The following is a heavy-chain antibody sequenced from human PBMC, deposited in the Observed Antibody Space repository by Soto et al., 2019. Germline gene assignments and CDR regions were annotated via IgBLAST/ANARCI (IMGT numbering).Heavy chain of an antibody. V-gene: IGHV3-23*01. CDR2: VSDSGGST. Sequence: EVQLLESGGGLVQPGGSLRLSCAASGFTFSSYAMNWFRQPPGQGLEWVSTVSDSGGSTYYADSVQGRFTISRDNSKNTLFLHMNSLGAEDTAIYYCARTIVGGVVHAFDFWGQGTLVTVSS. J-gene: IGHJ4*02. D-gene: IGHD1-26*01. CDR1: GFTFSSYA. CDR3: ARTIVGGVVHAFDF.